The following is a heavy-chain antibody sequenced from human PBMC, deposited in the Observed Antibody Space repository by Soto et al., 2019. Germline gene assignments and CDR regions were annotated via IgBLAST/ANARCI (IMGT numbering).Heavy chain of an antibody. CDR3: AREDSSSWSKIDD. Sequence: SVKVSCKASGGTFSSYTISWVRQAPGQGLEWMGRIIPILGIANYAQKFQGRVTITADKSTSTAYMELSSLRSEDTAVYYCAREDSSSWSKIDDWGQGTLVTVSS. D-gene: IGHD6-13*01. CDR1: GGTFSSYT. CDR2: IIPILGIA. V-gene: IGHV1-69*04. J-gene: IGHJ4*02.